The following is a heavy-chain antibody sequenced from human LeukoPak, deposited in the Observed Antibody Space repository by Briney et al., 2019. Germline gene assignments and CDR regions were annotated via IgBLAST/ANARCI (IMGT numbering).Heavy chain of an antibody. CDR3: ARLGNPNYYYYYIDV. Sequence: PGGSLRLSCAASGFTFSSYAMSWVRQAPGKGLEWVSGINWNGDNTGYADSVKGRFTISRDNAKNSLYLQMNSLRAEDTALYYCARLGNPNYYYYYIDVWGKGTTVTVSS. D-gene: IGHD1-26*01. J-gene: IGHJ6*03. CDR1: GFTFSSYA. V-gene: IGHV3-20*04. CDR2: INWNGDNT.